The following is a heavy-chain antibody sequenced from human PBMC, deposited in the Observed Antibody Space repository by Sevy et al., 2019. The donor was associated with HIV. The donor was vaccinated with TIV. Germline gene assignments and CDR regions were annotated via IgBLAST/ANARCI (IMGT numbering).Heavy chain of an antibody. CDR2: IYSGGNT. V-gene: IGHV3-53*01. CDR1: GFTVSSNY. CDR3: TRASLKSNGPDY. Sequence: GGSLRLSCAASGFTVSSNYMSWVRQAPGKGLEWVSAIYSGGNTYYADSVKGRFTISRDNSKNTLYLQMNSLRVEDTAMYYCTRASLKSNGPDYWGQGTLVTVSS. D-gene: IGHD2-8*01. J-gene: IGHJ4*02.